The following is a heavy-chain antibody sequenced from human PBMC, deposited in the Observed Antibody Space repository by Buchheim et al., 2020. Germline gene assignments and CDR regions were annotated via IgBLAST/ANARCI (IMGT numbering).Heavy chain of an antibody. CDR2: IWYDGSNK. J-gene: IGHJ6*02. V-gene: IGHV3-33*01. CDR1: GFTFSSYG. CDR3: AREGIIAVAGTYYYYGMDV. D-gene: IGHD6-19*01. Sequence: QVQLVESGGGVVQPGRSLRLSCAASGFTFSSYGMHWVRQAPGKGLEWVAVIWYDGSNKYYADSVKGRFTISRDNSKNTLYLQMNGLRAEDTAVYYCAREGIIAVAGTYYYYGMDVWGQGTT.